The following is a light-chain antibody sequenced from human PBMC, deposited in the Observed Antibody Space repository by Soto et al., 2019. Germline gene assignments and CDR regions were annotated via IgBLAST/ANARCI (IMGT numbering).Light chain of an antibody. CDR3: QQYDRASWT. V-gene: IGKV1-5*03. Sequence: DIQMTQSPSTLSASVGDRVIITCRASQSISSWLAWYQQKPGKAPNLLIYRASTLKSGIPSSFRGSGSGTEFTLTITSLQPDAFATYYCQQYDRASWTFGPGTKVEIK. CDR2: RAS. J-gene: IGKJ1*01. CDR1: QSISSW.